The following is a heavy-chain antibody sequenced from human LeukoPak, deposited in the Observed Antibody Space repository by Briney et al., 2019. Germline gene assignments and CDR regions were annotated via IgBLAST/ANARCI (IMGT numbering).Heavy chain of an antibody. J-gene: IGHJ3*01. V-gene: IGHV3-30*18. D-gene: IGHD3-22*01. CDR1: EFIFSSYG. Sequence: PGGSLRLSCTISEFIFSSYGIHWVRQAPGKGLEWLTVITYDGATTNYVDTVKGRFTISRDNSKNTVYLQMNSLRAEDTAVYYCAKDRGTITMTQDVWGQGTMITVSS. CDR2: ITYDGATT. CDR3: AKDRGTITMTQDV.